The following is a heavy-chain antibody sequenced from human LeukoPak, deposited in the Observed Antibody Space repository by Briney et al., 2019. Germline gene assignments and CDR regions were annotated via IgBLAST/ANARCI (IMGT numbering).Heavy chain of an antibody. D-gene: IGHD2-2*01. Sequence: ASVKVSCKASGGTFISYAISWVRQAPGQGLEWMGGIIPIFGTANYAQKFQGRVTITTDESTSTAYMELSSLRSEDTAVYYCASGGWNLVVPAAMADYYYYMDVWGKGTTVTVSS. V-gene: IGHV1-69*05. CDR3: ASGGWNLVVPAAMADYYYYMDV. CDR2: IIPIFGTA. CDR1: GGTFISYA. J-gene: IGHJ6*03.